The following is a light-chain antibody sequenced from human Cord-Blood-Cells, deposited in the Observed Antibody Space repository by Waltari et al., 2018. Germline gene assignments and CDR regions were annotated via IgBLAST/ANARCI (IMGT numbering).Light chain of an antibody. J-gene: IGKJ4*01. CDR3: QQSYSTS. V-gene: IGKV1-39*01. CDR2: SAS. Sequence: DIQMTQSPSSLSASVGDRVTITCRASQSISSYLNWYQQKPGKAPKLLIYSASSLQSGVPSRVSGSGSGTDFTLTISSLQPEAFATYYCQQSYSTSFGGGTKVEIK. CDR1: QSISSY.